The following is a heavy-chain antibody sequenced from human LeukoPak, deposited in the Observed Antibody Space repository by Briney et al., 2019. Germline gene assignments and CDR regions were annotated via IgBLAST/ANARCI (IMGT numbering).Heavy chain of an antibody. Sequence: GASVKVSCKASGYTFASYDINWVRQATGQGLEWMGWMNPSSGNTGYAQKFQGRVTMTRNTSISTAYMELSSLRSEDTAVYYCARGFNNYLLAAFDPWGQGTLVTVSS. CDR3: ARGFNNYLLAAFDP. D-gene: IGHD2/OR15-2a*01. J-gene: IGHJ5*02. CDR1: GYTFASYD. V-gene: IGHV1-8*01. CDR2: MNPSSGNT.